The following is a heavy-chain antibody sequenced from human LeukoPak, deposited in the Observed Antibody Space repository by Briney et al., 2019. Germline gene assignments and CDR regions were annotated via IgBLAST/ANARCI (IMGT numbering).Heavy chain of an antibody. CDR2: ISSSSSYI. CDR3: ARVWRGAFGI. Sequence: PGGSLRLSCAASGFTFSSYSMNWVRQAPGKGLEWVSSISSSSSYIYYADSVKGRFTISRDNAKNSLYLQMNSLRAEDTVVYYCARVWRGAFGIWGQGTMVTVSS. V-gene: IGHV3-21*01. CDR1: GFTFSSYS. D-gene: IGHD3-10*01. J-gene: IGHJ3*02.